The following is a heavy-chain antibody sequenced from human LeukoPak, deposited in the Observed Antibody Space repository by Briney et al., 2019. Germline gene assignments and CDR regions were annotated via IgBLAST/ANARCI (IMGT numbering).Heavy chain of an antibody. CDR2: ISGYNGNR. CDR3: TRVGDSSGWSYYFDN. J-gene: IGHJ4*02. Sequence: GASVNVSCKASGYTFTSYAISWVRQAPGQGLEWMGWISGYNGNRKYAQKLQGRVTMTTDTSTSTAYMELRSLRSDDTAVYYCTRVGDSSGWSYYFDNWGQGTLVSVSS. D-gene: IGHD6-19*01. CDR1: GYTFTSYA. V-gene: IGHV1-18*01.